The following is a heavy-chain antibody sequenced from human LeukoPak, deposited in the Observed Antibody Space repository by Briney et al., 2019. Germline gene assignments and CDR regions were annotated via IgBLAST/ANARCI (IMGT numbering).Heavy chain of an antibody. J-gene: IGHJ4*02. CDR2: ISSSTYI. V-gene: IGHV3-21*01. CDR3: ARDGSTVTNYYFDY. D-gene: IGHD4-11*01. Sequence: GGSLRLSCAASGFTFSSYSMTWVRQAPGKGLEWVSSISSSTYIYYADSVKGRFTISRDNAKNSLYLQMNSLRAEDTAVYYCARDGSTVTNYYFDYWGQGTLVTVSS. CDR1: GFTFSSYS.